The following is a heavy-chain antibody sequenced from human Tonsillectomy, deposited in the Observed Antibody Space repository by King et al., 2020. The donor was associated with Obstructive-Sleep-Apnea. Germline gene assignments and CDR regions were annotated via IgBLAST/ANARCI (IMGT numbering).Heavy chain of an antibody. CDR3: ARGSTVTTEHWYFDL. D-gene: IGHD4-11*01. V-gene: IGHV4-59*01. CDR1: GGSISSYY. CDR2: IYYSGST. J-gene: IGHJ2*01. Sequence: QVQLQESGPGLVKPSETLSLTCTVSGGSISSYYWSWIRQPPGKGLEWIGYIYYSGSTNYNPSLKSRVTISVDTSKNQFSLKLSSVTAADTAVYYCARGSTVTTEHWYFDLWGRGTLVTVSS.